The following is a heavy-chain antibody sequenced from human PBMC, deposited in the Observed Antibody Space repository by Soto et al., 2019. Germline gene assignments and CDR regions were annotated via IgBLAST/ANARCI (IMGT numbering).Heavy chain of an antibody. CDR3: AIGVGAFYDSSAFYKPLRH. D-gene: IGHD3-22*01. CDR1: GFIFSTYA. CDR2: ISASGGGR. V-gene: IGHV3-23*01. Sequence: DVQLLESGGGFVQPGGSLRLSCRASGFIFSTYALTWVRQGPGKGLEWVSFISASGGGRHYIDSVKGRFTIARDNSKSTLYLQLNSLRAEDTAVYYCAIGVGAFYDSSAFYKPLRHWGQGTLVTVSS. J-gene: IGHJ4*02.